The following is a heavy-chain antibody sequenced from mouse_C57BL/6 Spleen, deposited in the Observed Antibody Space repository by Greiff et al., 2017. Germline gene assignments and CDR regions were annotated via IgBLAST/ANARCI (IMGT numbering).Heavy chain of an antibody. D-gene: IGHD2-3*01. Sequence: VQLQESGPGLVKPSQSLFLTCSITGFPITSGYYWIWIRQSPGKPLEWMGYITHSGETFYNPSLQSPISITRETSKNQFFLQLNSVTTEDTAMYYCAGGDGYLEYWGQGTTLTVSS. J-gene: IGHJ2*01. V-gene: IGHV12-3*01. CDR1: GFPITSGYY. CDR3: AGGDGYLEY. CDR2: ITHSGET.